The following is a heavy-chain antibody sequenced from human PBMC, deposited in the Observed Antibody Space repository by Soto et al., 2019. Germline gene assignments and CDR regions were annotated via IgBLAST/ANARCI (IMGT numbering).Heavy chain of an antibody. V-gene: IGHV4-31*03. CDR1: GGSISSGGYY. CDR2: IYYSGST. D-gene: IGHD2-15*01. CDR3: ERAMGLLPYHWFDP. J-gene: IGHJ5*02. Sequence: PSETLSLTCTVSGGSISSGGYYWSWIRQHPGKGLEWIGYIYYSGSTYYNPSLKSRVTISVDTSKNQFSLKLSSVTAADTAVYYCERAMGLLPYHWFDPWRQGTLVPVSS.